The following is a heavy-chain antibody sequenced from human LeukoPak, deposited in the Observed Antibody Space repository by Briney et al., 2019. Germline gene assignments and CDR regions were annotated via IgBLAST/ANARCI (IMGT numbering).Heavy chain of an antibody. CDR3: ARDQGSGSGYYGMDV. J-gene: IGHJ6*02. D-gene: IGHD5-12*01. CDR2: ISSSSSTV. Sequence: PGGSLRLSCAASGFTFSSYSMNWVRQAPGKGLEWVSYISSSSSTVYYADSVKGRFTISRDNAKNSLYLQMNSLRAEDTALYYCARDQGSGSGYYGMDVWGQGTTVTVSS. CDR1: GFTFSSYS. V-gene: IGHV3-48*01.